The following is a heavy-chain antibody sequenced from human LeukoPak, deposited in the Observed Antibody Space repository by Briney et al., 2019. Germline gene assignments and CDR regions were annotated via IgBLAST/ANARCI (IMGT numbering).Heavy chain of an antibody. CDR2: ISSSGSNI. Sequence: GGSPRLSCAASGFTFSSYEMNWVRQAPGKGLEGVSYISSSGSNIYYADSVKGRFTISRDNAKISLYLQMNSLRAEDTAVYYCAELGITMIGGVWGKGTTVTISS. D-gene: IGHD3-10*02. CDR1: GFTFSSYE. CDR3: AELGITMIGGV. J-gene: IGHJ6*04. V-gene: IGHV3-48*03.